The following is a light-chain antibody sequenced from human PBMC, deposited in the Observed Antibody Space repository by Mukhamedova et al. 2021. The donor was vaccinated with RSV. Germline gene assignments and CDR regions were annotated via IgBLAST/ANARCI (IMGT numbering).Light chain of an antibody. CDR3: QQYNSYLYS. Sequence: WYQRRVHGKAPKLLIYKASSLESGVPSRFSGSGSGTEFTHTISSLQPDDFATYYCQQYNSYLYSFGQGTKLEIK. V-gene: IGKV1-5*03. J-gene: IGKJ2*03. CDR2: KAS.